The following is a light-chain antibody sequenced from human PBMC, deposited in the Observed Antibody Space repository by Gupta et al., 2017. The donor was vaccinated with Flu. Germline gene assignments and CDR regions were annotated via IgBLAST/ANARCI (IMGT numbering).Light chain of an antibody. Sequence: DIQLTQSPSTVSASVGDRVTITCRASQSLGKYLDWYQQKSGQAPKVLIYMTSVLQSGVPSRFSGSGSGTEFALTIDSLQPDDFATYYCHHNSQYWGTFGQGTKVEI. CDR1: QSLGKY. V-gene: IGKV1-5*03. J-gene: IGKJ1*01. CDR2: MTS. CDR3: HHNSQYWGT.